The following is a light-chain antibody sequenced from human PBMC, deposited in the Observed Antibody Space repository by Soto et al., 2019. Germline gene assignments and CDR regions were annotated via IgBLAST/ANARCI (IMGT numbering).Light chain of an antibody. V-gene: IGKV1-5*01. CDR1: QRMSAW. Sequence: DIQMTQSPTTLSASVGDRVIITCRASQRMSAWLAWYQQKPGKAPKLLIYDASSLEDGVPSRFSGSGSGTDFTLTINSLQPDDFATYYCQQYDTYPWTFGPGTKVEIK. CDR3: QQYDTYPWT. CDR2: DAS. J-gene: IGKJ1*01.